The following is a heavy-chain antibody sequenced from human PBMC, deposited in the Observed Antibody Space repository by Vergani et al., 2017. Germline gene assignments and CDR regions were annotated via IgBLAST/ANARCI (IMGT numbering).Heavy chain of an antibody. Sequence: QVQLQESGPGLVKPSQTLSLTCTVSGGSISSGGYYWSWIRQHPGKGLEWIGYIYYSGSNYYNPSLKSRVTISVDTSKNQFSLKLSAVTAADTAVYYCARTIFGAYYMDVWGKGTTVTVSS. CDR3: ARTIFGAYYMDV. J-gene: IGHJ6*03. CDR2: IYYSGSN. D-gene: IGHD3-3*01. V-gene: IGHV4-31*03. CDR1: GGSISSGGYY.